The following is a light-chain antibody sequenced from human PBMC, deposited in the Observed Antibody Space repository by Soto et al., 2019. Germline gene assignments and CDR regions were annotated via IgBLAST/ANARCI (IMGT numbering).Light chain of an antibody. CDR1: QSVSSY. Sequence: EIVLTQSPATLSLSPGERATLPCRASQSVSSYLAWYQQKPGQAPRLLIYDASNRATGIPARFSGSGSGTDFTLTISSLEPEDFAVYYCQQRSNWPPLFGQGTRWIS. CDR2: DAS. J-gene: IGKJ1*01. CDR3: QQRSNWPPL. V-gene: IGKV3-11*01.